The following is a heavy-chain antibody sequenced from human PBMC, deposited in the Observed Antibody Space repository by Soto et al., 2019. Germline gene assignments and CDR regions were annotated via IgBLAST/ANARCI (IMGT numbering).Heavy chain of an antibody. CDR2: FSLSGTT. D-gene: IGHD2-8*02. V-gene: IGHV4-4*07. CDR3: ARGMTPPGAPAWYYFDS. CDR1: GASITGTSY. J-gene: IGHJ4*02. Sequence: SETLSLTCTVSGASITGTSYWSWIRQPAGKGLEWIGRFSLSGTTNYNPSLRSRVTMSADVSKNQFSLRLTSVTAADTALYYCARGMTPPGAPAWYYFDSWGQGTQVTVS.